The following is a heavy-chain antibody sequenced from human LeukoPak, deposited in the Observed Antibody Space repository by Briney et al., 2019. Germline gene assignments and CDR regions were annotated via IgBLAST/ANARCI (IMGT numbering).Heavy chain of an antibody. Sequence: SETLSLTCTVSGGSISSGGYYWSWLRQHPGKGLEWIGYIYYSGSTYYNPSLKSRVTTSVDTSKNQFSLKLSSVTAADTAVYYCARVSQQLAYYFDYWGQGTLVTVSS. V-gene: IGHV4-31*03. CDR1: GGSISSGGYY. CDR2: IYYSGST. CDR3: ARVSQQLAYYFDY. J-gene: IGHJ4*02. D-gene: IGHD6-13*01.